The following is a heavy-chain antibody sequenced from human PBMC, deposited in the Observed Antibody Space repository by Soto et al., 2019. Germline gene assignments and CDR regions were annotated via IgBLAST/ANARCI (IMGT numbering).Heavy chain of an antibody. D-gene: IGHD3-10*01. V-gene: IGHV3-33*01. CDR2: IWYDGSNK. CDR1: GFTFSSYG. J-gene: IGHJ4*02. Sequence: QVQLVESGGGVVQPGRSLRLSCAASGFTFSSYGMHWVRQAPGKGLEWVAVIWYDGSNKYYADSVKGRFTISRDNSKNTLYLQMNSLRAEDTAVHYCARSFQFVRGVDYWGQGTLVTVSS. CDR3: ARSFQFVRGVDY.